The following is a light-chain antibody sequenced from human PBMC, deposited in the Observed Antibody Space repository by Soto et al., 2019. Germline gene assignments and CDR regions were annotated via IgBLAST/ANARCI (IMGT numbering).Light chain of an antibody. CDR1: RSIRTY. Sequence: DIQVTQSPSSLSASVGDRVTITCRASRSIRTYLNWYQHRPGKTPKLLIQTASTLQGGVPSRFSGSGSGTDFPLTISSLQPEDFATYYCQQTYSPFTSFGQGTKLEIK. CDR3: QQTYSPFTS. V-gene: IGKV1-39*01. J-gene: IGKJ2*03. CDR2: TAS.